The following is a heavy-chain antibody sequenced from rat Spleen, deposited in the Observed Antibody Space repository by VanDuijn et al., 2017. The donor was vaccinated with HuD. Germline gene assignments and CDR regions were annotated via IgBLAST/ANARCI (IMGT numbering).Heavy chain of an antibody. CDR3: AKETGYNSYFDY. D-gene: IGHD1-4*01. J-gene: IGHJ2*01. V-gene: IGHV5S13*01. CDR1: GFTFSNYG. CDR2: ITTGGGNT. Sequence: EVQLVKSGGGLVQPGRSLKLSCAASGFTFSNYGMAWVRQAPTKGLEWVASITTGGGNTYYRDSVKGRFTIARDNAKNTLYLQMDSLRSEDTATYYCAKETGYNSYFDYWGQGVMVTVSS.